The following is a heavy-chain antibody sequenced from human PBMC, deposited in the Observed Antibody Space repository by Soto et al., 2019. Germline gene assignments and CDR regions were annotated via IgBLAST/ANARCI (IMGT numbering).Heavy chain of an antibody. D-gene: IGHD3-22*01. Sequence: GGSLRLSCAASGFTFSSYAMSWVRQAPGKGLEWVSAISGSGGSTYYADSVKGRFTISRDNSKNTLYLQMNSLRAEDTAVYYCAKGGYKKRYDSSGYYYVKAFDIWGQGTMVTVSS. CDR2: ISGSGGST. CDR3: AKGGYKKRYDSSGYYYVKAFDI. CDR1: GFTFSSYA. V-gene: IGHV3-23*01. J-gene: IGHJ3*02.